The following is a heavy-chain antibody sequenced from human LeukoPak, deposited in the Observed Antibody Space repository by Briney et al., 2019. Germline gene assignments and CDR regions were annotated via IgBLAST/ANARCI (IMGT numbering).Heavy chain of an antibody. Sequence: GGSLRLSCAASGFTFTNYGMHWVRQAPGKGQEWVAVIWYDGSIKYYADSVKGRFTISRDNSKNTLYLQMNSLRADDTAVYYCARAYYYDTSATPDYWGQGTLVTVSS. D-gene: IGHD3-22*01. CDR1: GFTFTNYG. V-gene: IGHV3-33*01. J-gene: IGHJ4*02. CDR3: ARAYYYDTSATPDY. CDR2: IWYDGSIK.